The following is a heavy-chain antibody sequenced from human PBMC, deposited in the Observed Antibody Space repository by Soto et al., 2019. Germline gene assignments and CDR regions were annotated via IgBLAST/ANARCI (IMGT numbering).Heavy chain of an antibody. Sequence: SETLSLTCAVYGGSFSGYYWSWIRQPPGKGLEWIGEINHSGSTNYNPSLKGRVTISVDTSKNQFSLKLSAVTAADTAVYYCARGWMVLSRVYYYGTDVWGQGTTVNVSS. CDR2: INHSGST. CDR1: GGSFSGYY. J-gene: IGHJ6*02. CDR3: ARGWMVLSRVYYYGTDV. D-gene: IGHD6-19*01. V-gene: IGHV4-34*01.